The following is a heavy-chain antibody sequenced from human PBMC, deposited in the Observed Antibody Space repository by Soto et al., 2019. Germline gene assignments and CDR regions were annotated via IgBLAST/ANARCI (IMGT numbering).Heavy chain of an antibody. CDR1: GGSISSSSYY. Sequence: PSETLSLTCTVSGGSISSSSYYWGWIRQPPGKGLEWIGSIYYSGSTYYNPSLKSRVTISVDTSKNQFSLKLSSVTAADTAVYYCAKSQDWNQWGVYYYGMDVWGQGTTVTVSS. CDR3: AKSQDWNQWGVYYYGMDV. V-gene: IGHV4-39*01. D-gene: IGHD1-1*01. J-gene: IGHJ6*02. CDR2: IYYSGST.